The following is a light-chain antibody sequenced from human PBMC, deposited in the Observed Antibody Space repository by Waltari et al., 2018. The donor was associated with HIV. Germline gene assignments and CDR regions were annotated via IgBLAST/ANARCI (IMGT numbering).Light chain of an antibody. CDR1: KLGDKN. V-gene: IGLV3-1*01. Sequence: SYELTQPPSVSVSPGQTASITCPGDKLGDKNAYWYQQKPGQSPVLVIYVDTKRPSGIPERFSGSNSGNTATLTISGTQAMDEADYYCQAWDSNTGVFGGGTKLTVL. CDR2: VDT. CDR3: QAWDSNTGV. J-gene: IGLJ2*01.